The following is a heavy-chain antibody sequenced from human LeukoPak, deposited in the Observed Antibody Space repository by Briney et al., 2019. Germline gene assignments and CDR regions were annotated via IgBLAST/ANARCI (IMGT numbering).Heavy chain of an antibody. J-gene: IGHJ3*02. Sequence: PGGSLRLSCAASGFTFSSYGMHWVRQAPGKGLEWVAVISYDGSNKYYADSVKGRFTISRDNSKNTLYLQMNSLRAEDTAVYYCAREPYSSGREAGAFDIWGQGTMVTVSS. CDR3: AREPYSSGREAGAFDI. CDR2: ISYDGSNK. V-gene: IGHV3-30*03. D-gene: IGHD6-19*01. CDR1: GFTFSSYG.